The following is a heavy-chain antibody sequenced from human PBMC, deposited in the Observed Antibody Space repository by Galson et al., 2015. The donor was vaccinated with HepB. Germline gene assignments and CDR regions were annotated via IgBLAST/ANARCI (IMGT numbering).Heavy chain of an antibody. CDR1: GYTFTSYG. J-gene: IGHJ3*02. CDR3: AREYYYDSSGYSAFDI. D-gene: IGHD3-22*01. CDR2: ISAYNGNT. V-gene: IGHV1-18*01. Sequence: SVKVSCKASGYTFTSYGISWVRQAPGQGLEWMGWISAYNGNTNYAQKLQGRVTMTTDTSTSTAYMELRSLRSDDTAAYYCAREYYYDSSGYSAFDIWGQGTMVTVSS.